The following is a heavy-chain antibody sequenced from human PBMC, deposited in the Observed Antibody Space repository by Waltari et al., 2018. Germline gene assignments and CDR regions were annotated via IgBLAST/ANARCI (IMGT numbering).Heavy chain of an antibody. CDR3: ATPFYNWDDPLHS. CDR1: GITFSNYA. Sequence: EVQLLESGGDLVQPGGSLRLSCAASGITFSNYAITWVRLAPGTGLEWVSAITVGDDTYYADAVKGRFTISRDTSKDTVYLQMNGLRADDTAVYYCATPFYNWDDPLHSWGPGTLVTVSS. CDR2: ITVGDDT. J-gene: IGHJ4*02. D-gene: IGHD1-20*01. V-gene: IGHV3-23*01.